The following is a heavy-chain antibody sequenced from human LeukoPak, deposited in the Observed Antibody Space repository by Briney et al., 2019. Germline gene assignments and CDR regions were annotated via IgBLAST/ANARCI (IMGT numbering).Heavy chain of an antibody. CDR3: AKDDYYDSSGYWSL. CDR2: ISWNSGSI. CDR1: GFTFDDYA. Sequence: GRSLRLSCAASGFTFDDYAMHWVRQAPGKGLEWVSGISWNSGSIGYADSVKGRFTISRDNAKNSLYLQMNSLRAEDTALYYCAKDDYYDSSGYWSLWSQGTLVTVSS. D-gene: IGHD3-22*01. V-gene: IGHV3-9*01. J-gene: IGHJ4*02.